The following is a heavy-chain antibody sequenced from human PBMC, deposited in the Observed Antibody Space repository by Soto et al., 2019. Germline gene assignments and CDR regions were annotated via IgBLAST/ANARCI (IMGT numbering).Heavy chain of an antibody. Sequence: QVQLQESGPGLVKPSETLSLTCTVSGGSISSYYWIWIRQPPGKGLEWIGYIYYSGSTNYNPSLKSRVTISVDTSKNQFSLKLGSVTAADTAVYYCASPGASGSLHAFDIWGQGTMVTVSS. J-gene: IGHJ3*02. CDR1: GGSISSYY. D-gene: IGHD1-26*01. V-gene: IGHV4-59*01. CDR2: IYYSGST. CDR3: ASPGASGSLHAFDI.